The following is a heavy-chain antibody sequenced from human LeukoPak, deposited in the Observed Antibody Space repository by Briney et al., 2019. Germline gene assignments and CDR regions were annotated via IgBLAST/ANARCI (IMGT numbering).Heavy chain of an antibody. CDR1: GFTFSSYG. CDR2: ISYDGSNK. CDR3: AGSPYDSSGYYLYFDY. V-gene: IGHV3-30*19. Sequence: GGSLRLSCAASGFTFSSYGMHWVRQAPGKGLEWVAVISYDGSNKYYADSVKGRFTISRDNSKNTLYLQMNSLRAEDTAVYYCAGSPYDSSGYYLYFDYWGQGTLVTVSS. J-gene: IGHJ4*02. D-gene: IGHD3-22*01.